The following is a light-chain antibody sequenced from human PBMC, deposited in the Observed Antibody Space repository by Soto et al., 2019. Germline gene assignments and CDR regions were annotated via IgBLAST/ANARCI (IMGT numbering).Light chain of an antibody. Sequence: EIVLTQSAGTLSLSPGERATVSCWASESISSGRLAWFQQRLGQAPRILSYGTFIRATGIPERFSGSGSGTDFTLAISRLEPEDFAVYFCQHYGSSLTFGGGTWVEI. CDR1: ESISSGR. CDR3: QHYGSSLT. CDR2: GTF. V-gene: IGKV3-20*01. J-gene: IGKJ4*02.